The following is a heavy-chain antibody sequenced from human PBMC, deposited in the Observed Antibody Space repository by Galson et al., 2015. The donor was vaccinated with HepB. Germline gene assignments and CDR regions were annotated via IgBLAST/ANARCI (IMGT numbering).Heavy chain of an antibody. CDR1: GDSVSSNSAA. J-gene: IGHJ5*02. D-gene: IGHD6-19*01. CDR3: ARDRFDSSGWLNWFDP. Sequence: CAISGDSVSSNSAAWSWIRQSPSRGLEWLGRTYYRSKWYNDYAVSVKSRITINPDTSKNQFSLQLNSVTPEDTAVYYCARDRFDSSGWLNWFDPWGQGTLVTVSS. V-gene: IGHV6-1*01. CDR2: TYYRSKWYN.